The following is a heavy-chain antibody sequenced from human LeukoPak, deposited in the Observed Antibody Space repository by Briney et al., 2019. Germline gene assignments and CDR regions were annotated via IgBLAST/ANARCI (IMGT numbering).Heavy chain of an antibody. CDR2: IIPILGTT. D-gene: IGHD3/OR15-3a*01. CDR3: ARSSCGEFFDCNCNMDV. Sequence: GASVKVSCKTSGGTFSSDAISWVRQAPGQGLQWMGGIIPILGTTNYAQKFQGRVMMTADKSPSTVYMELSGLRSGDTAVYYCARSSCGEFFDCNCNMDVWGKGTTVTVSS. V-gene: IGHV1-69*06. J-gene: IGHJ6*04. CDR1: GGTFSSDA.